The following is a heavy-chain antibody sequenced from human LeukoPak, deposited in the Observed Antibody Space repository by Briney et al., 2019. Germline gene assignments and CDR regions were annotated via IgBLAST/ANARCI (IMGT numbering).Heavy chain of an antibody. Sequence: GGSLRLSCTASGFIFSHYAMNWVRQSPGKGLEWVAHIGGDGAPTDYADSVKGRFTVSRDNSKSTVYLQMNSLRAEDTAVFYCVKDAVQANGIYDAFDIWGQGTMVTVSS. CDR2: IGGDGAPT. D-gene: IGHD2-8*01. V-gene: IGHV3-23*01. J-gene: IGHJ3*02. CDR3: VKDAVQANGIYDAFDI. CDR1: GFIFSHYA.